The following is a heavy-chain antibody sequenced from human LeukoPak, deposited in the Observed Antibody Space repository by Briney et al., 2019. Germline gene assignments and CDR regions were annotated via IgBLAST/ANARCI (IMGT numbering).Heavy chain of an antibody. J-gene: IGHJ5*02. CDR3: SRGIVVVPAAIVNWVDP. CDR1: GYTFTIYS. Sequence: ATVKVSCTASGYTFTIYSMHWVRQAPGQGLEWMGWINPNSGGTNYAQKFQGRVTMTRDTSISTAYMELSRLRPDDTAVFYRSRGIVVVPAAIVNWVDPWGEGTLVTVSS. CDR2: INPNSGGT. D-gene: IGHD2-2*02. V-gene: IGHV1-2*02.